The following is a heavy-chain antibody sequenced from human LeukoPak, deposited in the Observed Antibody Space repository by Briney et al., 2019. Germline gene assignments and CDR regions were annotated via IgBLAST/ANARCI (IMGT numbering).Heavy chain of an antibody. CDR2: IRSKAYGGTA. D-gene: IGHD3-9*01. CDR1: GFTFGDHS. V-gene: IGHV3-49*03. J-gene: IGHJ4*02. Sequence: PGRSLRLSCTASGFTFGDHSVSWFRQAPGEGLEWVGFIRSKAYGGTAEYAASVKGRFTISRDDSKSVAYLQMDSLKTEDTAVYYCTREIQYFDWFQADYWGQGTLVTVSS. CDR3: TREIQYFDWFQADY.